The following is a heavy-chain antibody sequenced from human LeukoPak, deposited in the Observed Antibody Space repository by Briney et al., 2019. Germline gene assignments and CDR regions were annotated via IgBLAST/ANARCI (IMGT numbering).Heavy chain of an antibody. CDR3: ARPSITATTTGGLHY. Sequence: GESLKISCKASGYSFTTFWIGWVRQMPGKGLEWMGVIYPGDSDVRYSPSFQGQVTISADTSINTAYLQWSSLKASDTAIYYCARPSITATTTGGLHYWGQGTLVTVSS. CDR2: IYPGDSDV. J-gene: IGHJ4*02. CDR1: GYSFTTFW. D-gene: IGHD1-7*01. V-gene: IGHV5-51*01.